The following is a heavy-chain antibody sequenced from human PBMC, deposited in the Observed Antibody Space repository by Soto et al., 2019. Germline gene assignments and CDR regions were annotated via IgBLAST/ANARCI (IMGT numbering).Heavy chain of an antibody. CDR2: TYYRSKWYN. CDR3: ARGILWFGELLERAPRTYYYYYGMDV. V-gene: IGHV6-1*01. Sequence: KQSQTLSLTCAISGDSVSSNSAAWNWIRQSPSRGLEWLGRTYYRSKWYNDYAVSVKSRITINPDTSKNQFSLQLNSVTPEDTAVYYCARGILWFGELLERAPRTYYYYYGMDVWGQGTTVTVSS. CDR1: GDSVSSNSAA. J-gene: IGHJ6*02. D-gene: IGHD3-10*01.